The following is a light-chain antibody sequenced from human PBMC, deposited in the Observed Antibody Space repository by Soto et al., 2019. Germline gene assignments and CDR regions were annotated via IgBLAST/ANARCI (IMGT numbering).Light chain of an antibody. Sequence: DIVLTQSPGTLSLSPGDRATLSCRASQSISSSYLAWYQQKPGQAPRLLIHGGSTRATGIPDRFSGSGSGTDFTLTISRLEPEDFSVYYCQQYVTSPYIFGQGTKLEIK. CDR3: QQYVTSPYI. CDR1: QSISSSY. J-gene: IGKJ2*01. CDR2: GGS. V-gene: IGKV3-20*01.